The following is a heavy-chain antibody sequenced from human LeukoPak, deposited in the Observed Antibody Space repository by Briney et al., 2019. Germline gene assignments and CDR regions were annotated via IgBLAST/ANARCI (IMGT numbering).Heavy chain of an antibody. CDR3: ARGLPPDYYGSGSYAHFDY. D-gene: IGHD3-10*01. Sequence: ASVKVSCRASRYTFTGYYMHWVRQAPGQGLEWMGWINPSSGGTNYAQKFQGRVTMTRDTSISTAHMELSRLRSDDTAIYYCARGLPPDYYGSGSYAHFDYWGQGTLVTVSS. V-gene: IGHV1-2*02. J-gene: IGHJ4*02. CDR2: INPSSGGT. CDR1: RYTFTGYY.